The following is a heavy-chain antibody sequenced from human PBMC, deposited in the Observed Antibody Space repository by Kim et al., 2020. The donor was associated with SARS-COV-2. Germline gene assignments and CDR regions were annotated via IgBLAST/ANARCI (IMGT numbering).Heavy chain of an antibody. D-gene: IGHD3-10*01. CDR1: GFPFRRYW. CDR2: TNEDGTTT. J-gene: IGHJ4*02. V-gene: IGHV3-74*01. Sequence: GSLRLSCAASGFPFRRYWMHWVRQVPGKGLVWVSRTNEDGTTTNYADSVKGRFTISRDNAENTLYLQMNSLTAEDTAVYYCARDLSGADDYWGQGTLVTVSS. CDR3: ARDLSGADDY.